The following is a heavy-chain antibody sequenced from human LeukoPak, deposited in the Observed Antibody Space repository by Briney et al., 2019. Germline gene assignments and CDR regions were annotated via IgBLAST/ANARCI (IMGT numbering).Heavy chain of an antibody. CDR1: GFTFTSSA. Sequence: GASVKVSCKASGFTFTSSAMQWVRQARGQRLEWIGWIVVGSGNTNYAQKFQERVTITRDMSTSTAYMELCSLRSEDAAVYYCAIPQWFGELSPHYWGQGTLVTVSS. V-gene: IGHV1-58*02. D-gene: IGHD3-10*01. J-gene: IGHJ4*02. CDR3: AIPQWFGELSPHY. CDR2: IVVGSGNT.